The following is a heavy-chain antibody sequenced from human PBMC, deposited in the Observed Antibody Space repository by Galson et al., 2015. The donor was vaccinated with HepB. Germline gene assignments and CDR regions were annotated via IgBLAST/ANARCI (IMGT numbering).Heavy chain of an antibody. CDR1: GYSISSGYY. D-gene: IGHD4-17*01. J-gene: IGHJ4*02. CDR3: ARDDYGDSPFDY. V-gene: IGHV4-38-2*02. Sequence: SETLSLTCAVSGYSISSGYYWGWIRQPPGKGLEWIGSIYHSGSTYYNPSLKSRVTISVDTSKNQFSLKLSSVTAADTAVYYCARDDYGDSPFDYWGQGTLVTVSS. CDR2: IYHSGST.